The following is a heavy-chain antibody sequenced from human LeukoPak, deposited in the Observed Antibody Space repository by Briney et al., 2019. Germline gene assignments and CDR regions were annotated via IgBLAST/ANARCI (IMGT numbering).Heavy chain of an antibody. CDR2: INTNTGNP. Sequence: ASVKVSCKASGYTFTSYAMNWVRQAPGQGLEWMGWINTNTGNPTYAQGFTGRFVFSLDTSVSTAYLQISSLKAEDSAVYYCARLGGYDFWSGRGPLGYFDYWGQGTLVTVSS. D-gene: IGHD3-3*01. CDR3: ARLGGYDFWSGRGPLGYFDY. V-gene: IGHV7-4-1*02. CDR1: GYTFTSYA. J-gene: IGHJ4*02.